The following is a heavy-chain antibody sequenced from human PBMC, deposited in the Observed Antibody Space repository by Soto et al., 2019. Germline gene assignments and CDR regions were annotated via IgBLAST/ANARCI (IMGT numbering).Heavy chain of an antibody. CDR1: GFTFSDYY. Sequence: GGSLRLSCAASGFTFSDYYMSWIRQAPWKGLEWVSYISSSGSTIYYADSVKGRFTISRDNAKNSLYLQMNSLRAEDTAVYYCARGAFRHIVVVTAILSYWGQGPLVTVSS. J-gene: IGHJ4*02. CDR2: ISSSGSTI. CDR3: ARGAFRHIVVVTAILSY. V-gene: IGHV3-11*01. D-gene: IGHD2-21*02.